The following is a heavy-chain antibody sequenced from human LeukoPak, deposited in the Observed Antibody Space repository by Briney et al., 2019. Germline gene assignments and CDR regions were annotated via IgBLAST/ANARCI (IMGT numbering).Heavy chain of an antibody. J-gene: IGHJ4*02. CDR2: IWYDGSNK. CDR1: GFTFNSYG. V-gene: IGHV3-33*01. CDR3: ARARTTRGFDY. Sequence: PGRSLRPACAASGFTFNSYGIHWVRQAPGKGLEWAAFIWYDGSNKYYADSVKGRFTISRDNSKNTLYLQMNSLRAEDTAVYYCARARTTRGFDYWGQGTLVTVSS. D-gene: IGHD4-17*01.